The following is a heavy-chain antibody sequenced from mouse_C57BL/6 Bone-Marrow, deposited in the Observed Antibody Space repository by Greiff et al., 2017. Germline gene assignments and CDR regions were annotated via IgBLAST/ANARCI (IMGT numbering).Heavy chain of an antibody. V-gene: IGHV14-1*01. J-gene: IGHJ4*01. Sequence: EVQLVESGAELVRPGASVKLSCTASGFNIKDYYMHWVKQRPEQGLEWIGRIDPEDGDTEYAPKFQGKATMTAETSSNTAYLQLSSLTSEDTAVYYCTTPKDMDYWGQGTSVTVSS. CDR3: TTPKDMDY. CDR1: GFNIKDYY. D-gene: IGHD1-3*01. CDR2: IDPEDGDT.